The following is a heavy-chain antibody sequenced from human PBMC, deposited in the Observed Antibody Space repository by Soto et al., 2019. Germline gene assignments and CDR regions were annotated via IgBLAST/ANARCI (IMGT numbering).Heavy chain of an antibody. Sequence: EVQLVESGGGLVQPGGSLRLSCAASGFTFSNYWMHWVRQAPGKGLVWVSRIKSDGSSTNYADSVKGRFTISRDNAENTLYLQMSSLRAADTAVYYCARPNCSGDSCPNSLDIWGQGTMVNVSS. V-gene: IGHV3-74*01. CDR2: IKSDGSST. CDR3: ARPNCSGDSCPNSLDI. J-gene: IGHJ3*02. D-gene: IGHD2-15*01. CDR1: GFTFSNYW.